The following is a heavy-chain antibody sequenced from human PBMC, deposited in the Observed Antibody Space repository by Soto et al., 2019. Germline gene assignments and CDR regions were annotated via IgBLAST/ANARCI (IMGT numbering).Heavy chain of an antibody. Sequence: EVQLVESGGGLVEPGGSLRLSCAASGFTVKSAWMNWVRQAPGKGLEWVGRIYSRADGGTTDYAAPVKGRFTISRDDSEDTLFLQMSNLKTDDTAVYFCATEQTFSSGCFESWGQGTLVTVSS. J-gene: IGHJ4*02. V-gene: IGHV3-15*07. CDR2: IYSRADGGTT. CDR3: ATEQTFSSGCFES. CDR1: GFTVKSAW. D-gene: IGHD6-19*01.